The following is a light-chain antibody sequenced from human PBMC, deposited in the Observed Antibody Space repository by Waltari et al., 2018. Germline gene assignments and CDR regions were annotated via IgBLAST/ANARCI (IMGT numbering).Light chain of an antibody. CDR1: QSVSSY. Sequence: IVLTQSPATLSLSPGESAPRSCRASQSVSSYLAWYQQKPGQAPRLLIYDASNRATGIPARFSGSGSGTDFTLTISSLEPEDFAVYYCRQRSNWPLTFGPGTKVDIK. CDR2: DAS. V-gene: IGKV3-11*01. J-gene: IGKJ3*01. CDR3: RQRSNWPLT.